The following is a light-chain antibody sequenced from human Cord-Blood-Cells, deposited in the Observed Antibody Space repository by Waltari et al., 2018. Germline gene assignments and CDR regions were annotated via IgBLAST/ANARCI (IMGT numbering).Light chain of an antibody. CDR3: QQGYSTPLP. J-gene: IGKJ4*01. V-gene: IGKV1-39*01. CDR2: AAS. Sequence: DIQMTQSPSSLSASVGDRVTITCRASQSISSYLNWDQQKPGKAPKLLIYAASSLQSGVPSRFSGNGSWTDFTLTISNLQPEDFATYYCQQGYSTPLPFGGGTKVEIK. CDR1: QSISSY.